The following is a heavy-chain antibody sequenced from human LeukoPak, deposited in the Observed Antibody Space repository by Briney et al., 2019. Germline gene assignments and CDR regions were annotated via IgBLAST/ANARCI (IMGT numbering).Heavy chain of an antibody. CDR3: ASVGYDLGGN. CDR1: GFTFSSYS. V-gene: IGHV3-21*01. Sequence: GGSVRLSCAASGFTFSSYSMNWVRQAPGKGLEWVSSISSSSSYIYYADSVKGRFTISRDNAKNSLYLQMHSLRAEDTAVYYCASVGYDLGGNWGQGALVTVSS. D-gene: IGHD5-12*01. CDR2: ISSSSSYI. J-gene: IGHJ4*02.